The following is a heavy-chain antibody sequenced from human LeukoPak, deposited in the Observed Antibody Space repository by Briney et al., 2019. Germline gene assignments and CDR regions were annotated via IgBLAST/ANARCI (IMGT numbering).Heavy chain of an antibody. CDR1: GGTFSSYA. CDR2: IIPIFGTA. V-gene: IGHV1-69*05. D-gene: IGHD5-18*01. Sequence: SVKVSCKASGGTFSSYAISWVRQAPGQGLEWMGGIIPIFGTANYAQKFQGRVTITTDESTSTAYMELSSLKSEDTAVYCCARERDAPMVYWGQGTLVTVSS. CDR3: ARERDAPMVY. J-gene: IGHJ4*02.